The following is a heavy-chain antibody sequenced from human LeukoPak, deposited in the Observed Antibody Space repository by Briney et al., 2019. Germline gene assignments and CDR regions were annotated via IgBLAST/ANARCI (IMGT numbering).Heavy chain of an antibody. CDR1: GGSITNVNYY. V-gene: IGHV4-39*01. CDR3: ARRRYYDSTGYLD. D-gene: IGHD3-22*01. J-gene: IGHJ1*01. CDR2: VYYSGRT. Sequence: SETLSLTCTVSGGSITNVNYYWAWIRQPPGKGLEWIGDVYYSGRTYSSPSLKSRVAISVDTSWNQFSLNLNSVTAADTAVYYCARRRYYDSTGYLDWGQGTLVTVSS.